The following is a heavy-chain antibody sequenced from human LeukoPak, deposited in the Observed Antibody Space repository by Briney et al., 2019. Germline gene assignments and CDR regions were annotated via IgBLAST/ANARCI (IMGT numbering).Heavy chain of an antibody. D-gene: IGHD6-19*01. CDR2: IKQDGIEK. J-gene: IGHJ4*02. V-gene: IGHV3-7*01. CDR1: GFTFSNYW. Sequence: GGSLRLSCAASGFTFSNYWMTWARQAPGKGLEWVANIKQDGIEKNYADSVKGRFTISRDNAKNTLHLQMNSLRAEDTAVYYCARDRTAVAGSGFDYWGQGTLVTVSS. CDR3: ARDRTAVAGSGFDY.